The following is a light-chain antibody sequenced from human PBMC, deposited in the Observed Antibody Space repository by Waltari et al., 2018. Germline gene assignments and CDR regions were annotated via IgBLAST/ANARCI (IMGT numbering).Light chain of an antibody. Sequence: SYVLTQPPSVSVAPGKTASITCGGNNIESKSVHWYQQKPGPAPILVISYDSDRPSGIPERFSGPNSGNTATLTISRVEAGDEADYYCQVWDANTDPGVFGTGTEVTVL. CDR3: QVWDANTDPGV. CDR1: NIESKS. V-gene: IGLV3-21*04. CDR2: YDS. J-gene: IGLJ1*01.